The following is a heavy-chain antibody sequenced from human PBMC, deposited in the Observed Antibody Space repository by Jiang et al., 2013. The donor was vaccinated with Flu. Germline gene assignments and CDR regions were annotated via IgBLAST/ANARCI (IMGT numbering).Heavy chain of an antibody. V-gene: IGHV4-34*01. CDR3: ARVHRGGVIVRYFDY. CDR2: INHSGST. CDR1: GGSFSGYY. D-gene: IGHD3-16*02. Sequence: LLKPSETLSLTCAVYGGSFSGYYWSWIRQPPGKGLEWIGEINHSGSTNYNPSLKSRVTISVDTSKNQFSLKLSSVTAADTAVYYCARVHRGGVIVRYFDYWGQGTLVTVSS. J-gene: IGHJ4*02.